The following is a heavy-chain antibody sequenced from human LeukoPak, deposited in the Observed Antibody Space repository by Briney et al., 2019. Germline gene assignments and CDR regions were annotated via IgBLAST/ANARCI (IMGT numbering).Heavy chain of an antibody. CDR1: GYTFTSYD. J-gene: IGHJ4*02. Sequence: GASVKVSCKASGYTFTSYDINWVRQATGQGLEWMGWMNPNSGNTGYAQKFQGRVTMTRNTSISTAYMELSSLRSEDTAVYYCARHVAVAGPYGYWGQGTLVTVSS. CDR2: MNPNSGNT. CDR3: ARHVAVAGPYGY. D-gene: IGHD6-19*01. V-gene: IGHV1-8*01.